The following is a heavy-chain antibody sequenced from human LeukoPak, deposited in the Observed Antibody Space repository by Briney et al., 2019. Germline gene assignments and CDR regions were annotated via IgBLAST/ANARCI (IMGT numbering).Heavy chain of an antibody. V-gene: IGHV3-64*01. CDR3: ARGRYSSSLFDY. CDR1: GFTFSYYA. J-gene: IGHJ4*02. D-gene: IGHD6-6*01. CDR2: ISSNGGST. Sequence: PGGSLRLSCAASGFTFSYYAMHWVRQAPGKGLEYVSAISSNGGSTYYANSVKGRFTISRDNSKNTLYLQMGSLRAEDMAVYYCARGRYSSSLFDYWGQGTLVTVSS.